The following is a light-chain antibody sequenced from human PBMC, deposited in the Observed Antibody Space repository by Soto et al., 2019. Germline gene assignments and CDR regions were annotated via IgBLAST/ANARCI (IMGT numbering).Light chain of an antibody. CDR3: QQYGSSPRT. CDR2: GAS. V-gene: IGKV3-20*01. J-gene: IGKJ1*01. CDR1: QSVSSSY. Sequence: EIVLTQSPGTLSLSPGERATLYCRASQSVSSSYLAWYQQKPGQAPRLHIYGASSRATGIPDRFSGSGSGTDFTLTISRLEPEDFAVYYCQQYGSSPRTFGQGTKVDIK.